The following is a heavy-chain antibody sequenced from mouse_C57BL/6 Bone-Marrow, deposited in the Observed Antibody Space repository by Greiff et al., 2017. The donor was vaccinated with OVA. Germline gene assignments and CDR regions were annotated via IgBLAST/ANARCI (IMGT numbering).Heavy chain of an antibody. J-gene: IGHJ2*01. V-gene: IGHV14-4*01. CDR1: GFNIKDDY. CDR3: TTRLGPRFDY. Sequence: EVQLQQSGAELVRPGASVTLSCTASGFNIKDDYMHWVKQRPEQGLEWIGWIDPENGDTEYASKFQGKATITADTSSNTAYLQLSSLTSEDTAVYYCTTRLGPRFDYWGQGTTLTVSS. D-gene: IGHD4-1*01. CDR2: IDPENGDT.